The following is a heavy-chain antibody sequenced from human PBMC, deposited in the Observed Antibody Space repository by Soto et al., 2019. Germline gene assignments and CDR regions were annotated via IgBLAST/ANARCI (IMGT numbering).Heavy chain of an antibody. V-gene: IGHV3-21*04. CDR2: ITGSSSYI. D-gene: IGHD6-13*01. CDR1: GFTFSSYS. CDR3: ARVSPVATIAAGMFDY. J-gene: IGHJ4*02. Sequence: PGGSLRLSCAASGFTFSSYSMNWVRQAPGKGLEWVSSITGSSSYIYYADSVKGRFTISRDNAKNSLYLQMNSLRAEDTAVYYCARVSPVATIAAGMFDYWGQGA.